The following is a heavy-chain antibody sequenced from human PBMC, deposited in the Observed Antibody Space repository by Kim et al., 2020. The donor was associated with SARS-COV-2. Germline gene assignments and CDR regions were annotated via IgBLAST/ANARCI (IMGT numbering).Heavy chain of an antibody. J-gene: IGHJ5*02. Sequence: SETLSLTCAVYGGSFSGYYWSWIRQPPGKGLGWIGEINHSGSTNYNPSLKSRVTISVDTSKNQFSLKLSSVTAADTAVYYCARGTEGWFDPWGQGTLVTV. CDR1: GGSFSGYY. CDR3: ARGTEGWFDP. CDR2: INHSGST. V-gene: IGHV4-34*01.